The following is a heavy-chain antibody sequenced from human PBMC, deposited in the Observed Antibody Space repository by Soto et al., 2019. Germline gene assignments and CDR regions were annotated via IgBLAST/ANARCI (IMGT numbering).Heavy chain of an antibody. Sequence: QLQLQESGSGLVKPSQTLSLPCAVSGGSVSSGDYSWSWIRQPPGKGLEWMGYVYHSGSTLYNPSLHSRVTTSLDRSKTQFSLERTSVTAADTAVYYCAGDYGLGSYRVDSWGQGTLVTVSS. CDR1: GGSVSSGDYS. CDR3: AGDYGLGSYRVDS. V-gene: IGHV4-30-2*01. J-gene: IGHJ4*02. CDR2: VYHSGST. D-gene: IGHD3-16*02.